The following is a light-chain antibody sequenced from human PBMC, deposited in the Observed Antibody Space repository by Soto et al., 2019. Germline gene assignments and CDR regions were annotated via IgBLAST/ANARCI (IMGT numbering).Light chain of an antibody. Sequence: DIQMTQSPSTLSASVGDRVTITCRASQRISSWLAWYQQKPGKAPKLLIYDASTLESGVPSRFSGSGSGTEFTLTISSLQPDDFATYYCQPYNSYSRTFGQGTKVDI. CDR2: DAS. CDR1: QRISSW. J-gene: IGKJ1*01. CDR3: QPYNSYSRT. V-gene: IGKV1-5*01.